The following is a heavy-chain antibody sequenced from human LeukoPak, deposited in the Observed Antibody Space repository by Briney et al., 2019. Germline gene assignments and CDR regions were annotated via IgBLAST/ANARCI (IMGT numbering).Heavy chain of an antibody. CDR3: ASGRRIVAEIRFSSPSFAY. CDR1: GFTFSSYG. Sequence: PGGSLRLSCAAFGFTFSSYGMSWVRQAPGKGLEWVSAISDSGGSTYYADSVKGRFTISRDNSKNTLYLQMNSLRAEDTAVYYCASGRRIVAEIRFSSPSFAYWGQGTLVTVSS. CDR2: ISDSGGST. V-gene: IGHV3-23*01. D-gene: IGHD5-12*01. J-gene: IGHJ4*02.